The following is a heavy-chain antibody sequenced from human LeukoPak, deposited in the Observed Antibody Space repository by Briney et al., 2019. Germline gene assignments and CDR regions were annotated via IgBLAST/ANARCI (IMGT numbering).Heavy chain of an antibody. Sequence: TSGGSLRLSCEASGFTFTNAWMNWVRQAPGKGLEWVGRIKSKTDGGTTDYAAPVKGRFTISRDDSKNTLYLQMNSLKTEDTAVYYCTTDGWIQLWFFDYWGQGTLVTVSS. CDR2: IKSKTDGGTT. CDR3: TTDGWIQLWFFDY. J-gene: IGHJ4*02. D-gene: IGHD5-18*01. V-gene: IGHV3-15*01. CDR1: GFTFTNAW.